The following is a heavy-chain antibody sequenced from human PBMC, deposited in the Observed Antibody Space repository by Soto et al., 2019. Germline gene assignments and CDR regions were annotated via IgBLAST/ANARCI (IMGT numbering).Heavy chain of an antibody. CDR3: AKRGSGSQFDY. J-gene: IGHJ4*02. V-gene: IGHV3-23*01. CDR1: GFTFSSYA. D-gene: IGHD1-26*01. CDR2: ISGSGDST. Sequence: EVQLLESGGGLVQPGGSLRLSCAASGFTFSSYAMSWVRQAPGKGLEWVSVISGSGDSTYYADSVKGRFTISRDNSKNTLYLQMNSLRAEYTAVYYCAKRGSGSQFDYWGQGTLVTVSS.